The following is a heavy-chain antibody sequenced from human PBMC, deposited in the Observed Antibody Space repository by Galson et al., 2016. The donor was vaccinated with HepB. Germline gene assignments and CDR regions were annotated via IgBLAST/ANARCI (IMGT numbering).Heavy chain of an antibody. D-gene: IGHD2-15*01. V-gene: IGHV1-46*01. CDR2: INPSGGST. Sequence: SVKVSCKASGYSFTIYYIHWVRQAPGQGLEWMGVINPSGGSTSYTQRFQGRVTMTRDTATSTVYMELSSLRSEDTAVYYCARGYCSGGSCHYGGPVQHWGQGTLVTVSS. CDR3: ARGYCSGGSCHYGGPVQH. CDR1: GYSFTIYY. J-gene: IGHJ1*01.